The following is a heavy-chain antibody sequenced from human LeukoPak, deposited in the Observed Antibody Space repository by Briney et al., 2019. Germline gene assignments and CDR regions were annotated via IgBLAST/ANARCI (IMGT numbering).Heavy chain of an antibody. Sequence: SETLSLTCTVSGGSISSSSYYWGWIRQPPGKGLEWIGSIYYSGSTYYNPSLKSRVTISVDTSKNQFSLKLSSVTAADTAVYYCARGRRYRAVAGFDYWGQGTLVTVSS. V-gene: IGHV4-39*07. CDR3: ARGRRYRAVAGFDY. CDR2: IYYSGST. CDR1: GGSISSSSYY. D-gene: IGHD6-19*01. J-gene: IGHJ4*02.